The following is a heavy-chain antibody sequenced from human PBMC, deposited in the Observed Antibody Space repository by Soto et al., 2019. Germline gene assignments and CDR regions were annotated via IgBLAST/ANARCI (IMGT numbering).Heavy chain of an antibody. J-gene: IGHJ2*01. D-gene: IGHD2-15*01. CDR1: GYTFTHYG. V-gene: IGHV1-18*01. Sequence: QVQLVQSGAEVKKPGASVKVSCKASGYTFTHYGITWVRQAPGQVLEWMGWINSFSGDTNYPQKLQGRLTMTTDTSTNTVYMELRNLRSDDTAVYYCARDLHSGGKYWYFDIWGRGTLVTVYS. CDR2: INSFSGDT. CDR3: ARDLHSGGKYWYFDI.